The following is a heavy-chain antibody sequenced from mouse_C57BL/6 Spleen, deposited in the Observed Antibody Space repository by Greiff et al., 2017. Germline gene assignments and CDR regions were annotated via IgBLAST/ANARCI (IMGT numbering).Heavy chain of an antibody. CDR3: TRYTDAGYFDV. CDR1: GYTFTDYE. J-gene: IGHJ1*03. Sequence: VQLQQSGAELVRPGASVTLSCKASGYTFTDYEMHWVKQTPVHGLEWIGAIDPEPGGTAYNQKFKGKAILTADKSSSTAYMELRSLTSEDAAVYYCTRYTDAGYFDVWGTGTTVTVS. D-gene: IGHD1-1*01. CDR2: IDPEPGGT. V-gene: IGHV1-15*01.